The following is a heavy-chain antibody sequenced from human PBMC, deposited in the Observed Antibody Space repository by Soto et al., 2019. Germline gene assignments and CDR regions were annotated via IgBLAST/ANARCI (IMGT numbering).Heavy chain of an antibody. CDR2: IKQDGSEK. D-gene: IGHD4-17*01. CDR1: GFTFSSYW. J-gene: IGHJ3*02. Sequence: EVQLVESGGGLVQPGGSLRLSCAASGFTFSSYWMSWVRQAPGKGLEWVANIKQDGSEKYYVDSVKGRFTISRDNAKNSLYLQMNSLRAEDTAVYYCARPCDYRAEDAFDIWGQGTMVTVSS. CDR3: ARPCDYRAEDAFDI. V-gene: IGHV3-7*01.